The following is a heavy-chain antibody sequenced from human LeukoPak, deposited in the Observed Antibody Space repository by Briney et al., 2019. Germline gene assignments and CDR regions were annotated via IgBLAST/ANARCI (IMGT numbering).Heavy chain of an antibody. CDR1: GFSFNTYP. V-gene: IGHV3-30*04. CDR3: ARGVRVSGGGNYFDY. CDR2: ISYDGGNT. Sequence: GRSLRLSCAASGFSFNTYPIHWVRQAPGKGLEWVAVISYDGGNTYYADSVRGRINISRDNSKNTVYLQMNSLRIEDTAVYYCARGVRVSGGGNYFDYWGQGTLVTVSS. J-gene: IGHJ4*02. D-gene: IGHD2-15*01.